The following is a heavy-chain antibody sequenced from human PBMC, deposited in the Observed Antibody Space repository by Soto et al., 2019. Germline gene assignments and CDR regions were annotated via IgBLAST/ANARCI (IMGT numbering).Heavy chain of an antibody. CDR1: GXSIISSDFY. Sequence: LSLTCTVSGXSIISSDFYWGWVRQPPGKGLEWIGSIFYLGSSYYNPSLKSRVTMSVDTSKNQFSLRLRSVTAADTALYFCARHSLALRKNNWFDPWGQGIMVTVSS. D-gene: IGHD3-3*02. CDR2: IFYLGSS. V-gene: IGHV4-39*01. CDR3: ARHSLALRKNNWFDP. J-gene: IGHJ5*02.